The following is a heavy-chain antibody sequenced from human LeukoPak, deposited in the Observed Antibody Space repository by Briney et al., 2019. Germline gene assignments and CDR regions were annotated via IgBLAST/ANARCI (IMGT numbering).Heavy chain of an antibody. Sequence: PGGSLRLSCAASGFTFSSYSMNWVRQAPGKGLEWVSSISSSSSYIYYADSVKGRFTISRDNAKNSLYLQMNSLRAEDTAVYYCARDLNYYGSGSPPGYWGQGTLVTVSS. CDR3: ARDLNYYGSGSPPGY. CDR1: GFTFSSYS. CDR2: ISSSSSYI. V-gene: IGHV3-21*06. J-gene: IGHJ4*02. D-gene: IGHD3-10*01.